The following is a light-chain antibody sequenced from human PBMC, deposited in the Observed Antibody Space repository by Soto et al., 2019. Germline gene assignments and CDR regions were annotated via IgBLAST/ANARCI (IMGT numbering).Light chain of an antibody. Sequence: QSALTQPASVSGSPGQSITFSCTGTRSDVGGYNYVSWYQQYPDEAPKLIIYEVSNRPSGGSDRFSGSKSGKTASLTISGLQAEDEADYYCSSYSSGSTLVLFGGGTKLTVL. CDR1: RSDVGGYNY. J-gene: IGLJ2*01. CDR2: EVS. V-gene: IGLV2-14*01. CDR3: SSYSSGSTLVL.